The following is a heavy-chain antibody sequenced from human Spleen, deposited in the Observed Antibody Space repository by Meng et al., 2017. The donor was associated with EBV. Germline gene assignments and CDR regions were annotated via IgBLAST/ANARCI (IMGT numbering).Heavy chain of an antibody. V-gene: IGHV7-4-1*02. D-gene: IGHD3-16*02. CDR1: GYTFTIYD. J-gene: IGHJ4*02. CDR3: SRDVNHYYFDY. CDR2: INTNTGTP. Sequence: QWQLLQRWSELMEPEAAVKVSCKTSGYTFTIYDMNWVRSAPGQGLEWMGWINTNTGTPTYAQAFTGRFVFSLDTAVSTAYLQISSLKAEDTAAYYCSRDVNHYYFDYWGQGTLVTVSS.